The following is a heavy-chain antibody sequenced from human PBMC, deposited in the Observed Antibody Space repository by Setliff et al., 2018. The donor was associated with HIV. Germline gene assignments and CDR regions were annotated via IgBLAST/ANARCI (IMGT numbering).Heavy chain of an antibody. Sequence: ASVKVSCKASGYTFTDYAMNWVRQAPGHGLEWMGWISPNFGHTKYAQRFLDRVTMTIDTATSRAYMELRSLRSDDTAVYFCARLGSGWSDSYYYAMDIWGQGTTVTVSS. CDR1: GYTFTDYA. CDR3: ARLGSGWSDSYYYAMDI. D-gene: IGHD6-19*01. CDR2: ISPNFGHT. V-gene: IGHV1-18*01. J-gene: IGHJ6*02.